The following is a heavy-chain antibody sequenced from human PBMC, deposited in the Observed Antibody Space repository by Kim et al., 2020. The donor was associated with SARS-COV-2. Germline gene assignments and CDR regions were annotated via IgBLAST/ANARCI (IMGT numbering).Heavy chain of an antibody. V-gene: IGHV1-24*01. CDR1: GYTLTELS. Sequence: ASVKVSCKVSGYTLTELSMHWVRQAPGKGLEWMGGFDPEDGETIYAQKFQGRVTMTEDTSTDTAYMELSSLRSEDTAVYYCATPNSPSLTGDSMGYYYYGMDVWGQGTTVTVSS. D-gene: IGHD7-27*01. J-gene: IGHJ6*02. CDR2: FDPEDGET. CDR3: ATPNSPSLTGDSMGYYYYGMDV.